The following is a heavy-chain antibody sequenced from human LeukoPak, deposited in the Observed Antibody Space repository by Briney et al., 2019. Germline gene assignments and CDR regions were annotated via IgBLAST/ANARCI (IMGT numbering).Heavy chain of an antibody. J-gene: IGHJ4*02. CDR3: ARGRFTRLLRFLEWPFDY. CDR1: GGSFSGYY. CDR2: INHSGST. V-gene: IGHV4-34*01. Sequence: SETLSLTCAVYGGSFSGYYWSWIRQPPGKGLEWIGEINHSGSTNYNPSLKSRVTISVGTSKNQFSLKLSSVTAADTAVYYCARGRFTRLLRFLEWPFDYWGQGTLVTVSS. D-gene: IGHD3-3*01.